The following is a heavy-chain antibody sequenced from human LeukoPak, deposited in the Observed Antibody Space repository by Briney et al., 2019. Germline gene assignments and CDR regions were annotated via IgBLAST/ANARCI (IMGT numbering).Heavy chain of an antibody. CDR2: IYYSGST. Sequence: SETLSLTCAVYGGSFSSYYWGWIRQPPGKGLEWIGSIYYSGSTYYNPSLKSRVTISVDTSKNQFSLKLSSVTAADTAVYYCVEYCGGDCLNDAFDIWGQGTMVTVSS. CDR1: GGSFSSYY. CDR3: VEYCGGDCLNDAFDI. J-gene: IGHJ3*02. D-gene: IGHD2-21*02. V-gene: IGHV4-39*07.